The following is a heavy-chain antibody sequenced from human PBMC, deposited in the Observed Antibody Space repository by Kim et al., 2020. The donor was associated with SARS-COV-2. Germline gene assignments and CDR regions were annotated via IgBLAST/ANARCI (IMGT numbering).Heavy chain of an antibody. Sequence: SETLSLTCTVSGGSISSYNWSWIRQPPGKGLEWIGYIYYSGSTNYNPALKGRVTISVDTSKNQFSLKLSSVTAADTAVYYCARDSATVTRGGMDVWGQGTTVTVSS. D-gene: IGHD4-4*01. CDR3: ARDSATVTRGGMDV. V-gene: IGHV4-59*12. CDR2: IYYSGST. CDR1: GGSISSYN. J-gene: IGHJ6*02.